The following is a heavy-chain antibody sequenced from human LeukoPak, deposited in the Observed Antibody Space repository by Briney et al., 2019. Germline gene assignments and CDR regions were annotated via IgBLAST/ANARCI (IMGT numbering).Heavy chain of an antibody. CDR3: AKVRDCSKTSCYLVAFDL. D-gene: IGHD2-2*01. Sequence: PGGSLRLSCAASGFTFSNYAMTWVRQAPGKGLKWVSAISANGGNTYYADSVKGRFTISRDNSRNTLYLQMKSLRAADTAIYYCAKVRDCSKTSCYLVAFDLWGQGTKVTVSS. CDR2: ISANGGNT. V-gene: IGHV3-23*01. J-gene: IGHJ3*01. CDR1: GFTFSNYA.